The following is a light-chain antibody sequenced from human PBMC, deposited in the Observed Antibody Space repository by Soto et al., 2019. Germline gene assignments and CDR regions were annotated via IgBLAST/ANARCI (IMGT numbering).Light chain of an antibody. CDR2: EVS. V-gene: IGLV2-14*01. CDR3: SSYTSSTTLV. J-gene: IGLJ2*01. Sequence: QSALTQPASVSGSPGQSITISCAGTSSDVGGYNFVSWYQQHPGKAPKLMIFEVSNRPSGVSNRFSASKSGNTASLTISGLRAEDEAHYYCSSYTSSTTLVFGGGTKVTVL. CDR1: SSDVGGYNF.